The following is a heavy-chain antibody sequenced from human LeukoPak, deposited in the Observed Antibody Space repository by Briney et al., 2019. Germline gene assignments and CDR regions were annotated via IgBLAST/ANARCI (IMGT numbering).Heavy chain of an antibody. Sequence: GGSLRLSCAASGFTFSSYAMSWVRQAPGKGLEWVSAISGSGGSTYYADSVKGRFTISRDNSKNPLYLQMNSLRAEDTAVYYCAKDPGPYSDYYFDYWGQGTLVTVSS. J-gene: IGHJ4*02. D-gene: IGHD4-11*01. CDR2: ISGSGGST. CDR1: GFTFSSYA. V-gene: IGHV3-23*01. CDR3: AKDPGPYSDYYFDY.